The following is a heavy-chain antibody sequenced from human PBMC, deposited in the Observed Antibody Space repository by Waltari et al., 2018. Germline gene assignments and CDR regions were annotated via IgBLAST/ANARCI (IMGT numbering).Heavy chain of an antibody. CDR1: GGSFSVYY. CDR2: INHTGST. Sequence: QVQLQQWGAGLLKPAETLSLTCAVSGGSFSVYYWTWIRQFPGKGLEWIGEINHTGSTNDNPALESRVTLSGVPYKNHLSLNRRSVAAADAAVYDCAEAGRWRPVAGRFPPVGSGPNAFRLAYFDSWGQGTLVTVSS. J-gene: IGHJ4*02. V-gene: IGHV4-34*01. CDR3: AEAGRWRPVAGRFPPVGSGPNAFRLAYFDS. D-gene: IGHD6-19*01.